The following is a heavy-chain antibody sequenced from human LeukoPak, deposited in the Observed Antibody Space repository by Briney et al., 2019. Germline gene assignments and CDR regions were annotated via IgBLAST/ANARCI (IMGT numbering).Heavy chain of an antibody. Sequence: SETLSLTCTVSGGSISSYYWSWIRQPPGKGLEWIGYIYYSGSTNYNPSLKSRVTISVDTSKNQFSLKLSSVTAADTAVYYRATGTGTTDDAFDIWGQGTMVTVSS. CDR2: IYYSGST. V-gene: IGHV4-59*01. CDR1: GGSISSYY. CDR3: ATGTGTTDDAFDI. J-gene: IGHJ3*02. D-gene: IGHD1-1*01.